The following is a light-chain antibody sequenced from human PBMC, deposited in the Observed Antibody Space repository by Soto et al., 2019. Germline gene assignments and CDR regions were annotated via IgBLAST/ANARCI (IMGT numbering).Light chain of an antibody. J-gene: IGKJ4*01. V-gene: IGKV3-20*01. CDR2: GAS. CDR1: QSVSNNY. CDR3: QEYSSSPLT. Sequence: EIVLTQSPGTLSLSPGERATLSCRASQSVSNNYLAWYQQKPGQAPRLLIYGASNRATGIPDRFSGSGSGTDFTLTISRLEPEDCAVYYCQEYSSSPLTFGGGTKVDIK.